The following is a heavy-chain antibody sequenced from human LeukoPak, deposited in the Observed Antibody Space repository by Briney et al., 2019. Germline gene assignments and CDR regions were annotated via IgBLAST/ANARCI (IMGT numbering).Heavy chain of an antibody. Sequence: SVKVSCKASGGTFSSYAISWVRQAPGQGLEWMGGIIPIFGTSNYAQKFQGRVTITADESTSTAYMELSSLRSEDTAVYYCAVPGIAAAGTQLDYYYYMDVWGKGTTVTVSS. J-gene: IGHJ6*03. CDR2: IIPIFGTS. V-gene: IGHV1-69*01. D-gene: IGHD6-13*01. CDR3: AVPGIAAAGTQLDYYYYMDV. CDR1: GGTFSSYA.